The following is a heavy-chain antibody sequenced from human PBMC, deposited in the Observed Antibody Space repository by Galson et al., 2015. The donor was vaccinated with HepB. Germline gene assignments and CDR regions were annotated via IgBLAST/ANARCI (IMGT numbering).Heavy chain of an antibody. D-gene: IGHD2-2*03. J-gene: IGHJ5*02. V-gene: IGHV3-7*01. Sequence: SLRLSCAASGINVNNDAIDWVRQAPGKGLEWVANIKQGGLEKYYVDSVRGRFIIARDDAKNSVYLQMDSLRAEDTALYYCARYGLDKIFDPWGQGALVTVSS. CDR1: GINVNNDA. CDR2: IKQGGLEK. CDR3: ARYGLDKIFDP.